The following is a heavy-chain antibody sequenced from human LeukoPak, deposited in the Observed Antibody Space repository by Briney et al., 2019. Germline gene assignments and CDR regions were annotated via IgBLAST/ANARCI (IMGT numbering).Heavy chain of an antibody. V-gene: IGHV3-48*03. D-gene: IGHD6-13*01. J-gene: IGHJ4*02. CDR3: ARDWAMGSSSMNMDY. CDR1: GFTFSSYE. Sequence: PGGSLRLSCAASGFTFSSYEMNWVRQAPGKGLEWVSYISSSGSTIYYADSVKGRFTISRDNAKNSLYLQMNSLRAEDTAVYYCARDWAMGSSSMNMDYWGQGTLVTVSS. CDR2: ISSSGSTI.